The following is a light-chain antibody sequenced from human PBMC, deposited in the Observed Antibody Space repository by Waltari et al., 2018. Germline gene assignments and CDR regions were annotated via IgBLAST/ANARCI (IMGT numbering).Light chain of an antibody. CDR3: ATWDSRLSVVV. V-gene: IGLV1-51*01. CDR1: SSTIGTNA. J-gene: IGLJ3*02. Sequence: QPVLPQPPSASAAPAHSVTISCSGRSSTIGTNANSRYQQFPGPAPKLLITDNNKRPLGIPDRFSGSKSGTSATLGITGLQTGDEADYYCATWDSRLSVVVFGGGTKVTVL. CDR2: DNN.